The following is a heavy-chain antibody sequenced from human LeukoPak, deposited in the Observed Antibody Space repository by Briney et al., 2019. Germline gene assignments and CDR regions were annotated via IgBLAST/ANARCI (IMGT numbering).Heavy chain of an antibody. CDR1: GFTFSSYW. V-gene: IGHV3-74*01. CDR2: MKSDGGTT. Sequence: SGGSLRLSCAASGFTFSSYWMHWVRQVPGKGLVWVARMKSDGGTTSYADSVKGRFTISRDNAKNTLYLQMNSLRAEHTAVYYCARVYNYGSVDYWGQRTLVTVSS. J-gene: IGHJ4*02. D-gene: IGHD5-18*01. CDR3: ARVYNYGSVDY.